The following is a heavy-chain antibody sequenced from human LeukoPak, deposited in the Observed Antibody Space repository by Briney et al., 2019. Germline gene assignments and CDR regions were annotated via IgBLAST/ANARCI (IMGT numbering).Heavy chain of an antibody. CDR2: ITSDSNTI. CDR3: ARSTEWFADY. J-gene: IGHJ4*02. V-gene: IGHV3-48*01. Sequence: GGSLRLSCAASGFTFNVYSMNWVRQAPGKGLEWISDITSDSNTIYYADSVRGRFTISRDNAKKSVYLELSNLRVDDTAMYYCARSTEWFADYWGQGALVTVSS. CDR1: GFTFNVYS. D-gene: IGHD3-3*01.